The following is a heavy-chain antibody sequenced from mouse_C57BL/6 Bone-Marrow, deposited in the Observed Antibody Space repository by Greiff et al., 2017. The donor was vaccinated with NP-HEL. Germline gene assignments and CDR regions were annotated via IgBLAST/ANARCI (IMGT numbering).Heavy chain of an antibody. CDR2: IYPGSGNT. V-gene: IGHV1-66*01. CDR3: ARGGSNFDY. J-gene: IGHJ2*01. D-gene: IGHD1-1*01. CDR1: GYSFTSYY. Sequence: QVHVKQSGPELVKPGASVKISCKASGYSFTSYYIHWVKQRPGQGLEWIGWIYPGSGNTKYNEKFKGKATLTADTSSSTAYMQLSSLTSEDSAVYYCARGGSNFDYWGQGTTLTVSS.